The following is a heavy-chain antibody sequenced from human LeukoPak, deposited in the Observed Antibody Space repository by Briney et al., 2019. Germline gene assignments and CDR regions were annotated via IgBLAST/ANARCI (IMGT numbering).Heavy chain of an antibody. CDR3: AKASAMIVVVSKHFDY. J-gene: IGHJ4*02. CDR1: GFTFSGYA. CDR2: ISGSGGST. D-gene: IGHD3-22*01. V-gene: IGHV3-23*01. Sequence: GGSLRLSCAASGFTFSGYAMSWVRQAPGKGLEWVSAISGSGGSTYYADSVKGRFTISRDNSKNTLYLQMNSLRAGDTAVYYCAKASAMIVVVSKHFDYWGQGTLVTVSS.